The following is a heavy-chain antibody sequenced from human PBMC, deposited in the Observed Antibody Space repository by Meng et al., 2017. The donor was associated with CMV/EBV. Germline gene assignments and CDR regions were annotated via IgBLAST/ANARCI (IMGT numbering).Heavy chain of an antibody. CDR2: IIPVFETA. Sequence: QVQPAQPAAEVTTPGASVLVSFQSSVATFSSLSVSSVRQAPGEGLECMGGIIPVFETASYAERFQDRVTITEDDSTTTAYMELSSLRADDTALYFCARGGDSWYSDYWGQGTLVTVSS. J-gene: IGHJ4*02. CDR3: ARGGDSWYSDY. V-gene: IGHV1-69*12. CDR1: VATFSSLS. D-gene: IGHD1-26*01.